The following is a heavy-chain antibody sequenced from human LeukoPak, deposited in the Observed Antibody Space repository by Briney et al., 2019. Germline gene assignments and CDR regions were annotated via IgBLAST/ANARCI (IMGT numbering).Heavy chain of an antibody. CDR1: GGTFSSYT. J-gene: IGHJ5*02. CDR3: ARAYCSSTSCYYWFDP. CDR2: IIPILGIA. D-gene: IGHD2-2*01. V-gene: IGHV1-69*02. Sequence: SVKVSCKASGGTFSSYTISWVRQAPGQGLEWMGRIIPILGIANYAKKFQGRVTITADQSTSRAYMELSSLRSEDTAVYYCARAYCSSTSCYYWFDPWGQGTLVTVSS.